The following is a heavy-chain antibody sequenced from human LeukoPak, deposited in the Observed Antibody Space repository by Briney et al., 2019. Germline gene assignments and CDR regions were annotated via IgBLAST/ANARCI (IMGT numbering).Heavy chain of an antibody. CDR2: ISGRTGST. Sequence: GGTLRLSCAASGFTFSSYDMSWVRQAPGTGLEWVSSISGRTGSTYYADSVKGRFTISRDNSENTLYLQMNSLRAEDAAVYYCAKDLVVSGTGRGYFFDYWGQGSLVTVSS. D-gene: IGHD6-19*01. J-gene: IGHJ4*02. CDR1: GFTFSSYD. CDR3: AKDLVVSGTGRGYFFDY. V-gene: IGHV3-23*01.